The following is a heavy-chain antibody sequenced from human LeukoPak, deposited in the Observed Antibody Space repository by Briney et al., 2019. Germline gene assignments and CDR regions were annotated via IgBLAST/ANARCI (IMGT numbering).Heavy chain of an antibody. J-gene: IGHJ4*02. CDR1: GFTFSSYA. Sequence: GGSLRLSCAASGFTFSSYAMSWVRQAPGKGLEWVSSISNSDGSTYYADSVKGRFTISRDNSKNTLYLQMNSLRAEDTAVYYCARGYSSSWRPFDYWGQGTLVTVSS. V-gene: IGHV3-23*01. CDR3: ARGYSSSWRPFDY. D-gene: IGHD6-13*01. CDR2: ISNSDGST.